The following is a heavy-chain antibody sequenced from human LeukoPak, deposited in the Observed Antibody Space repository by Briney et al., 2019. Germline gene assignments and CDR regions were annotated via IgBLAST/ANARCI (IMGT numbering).Heavy chain of an antibody. CDR2: IWYDGSNK. D-gene: IGHD6-19*01. V-gene: IGHV3-33*01. Sequence: GGSLRLSCAASGFTFSIYGMHWVRQAPGKGLGWVTVIWYDGSNKYYADSVKGRFTISRDNSKNTVYLQMNSLRVEDTAVYYCTRGGGSGWYPNYFDYWGQGTLVTVSS. J-gene: IGHJ4*02. CDR3: TRGGGSGWYPNYFDY. CDR1: GFTFSIYG.